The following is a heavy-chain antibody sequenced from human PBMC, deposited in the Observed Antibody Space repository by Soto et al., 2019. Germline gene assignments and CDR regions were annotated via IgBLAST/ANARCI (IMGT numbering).Heavy chain of an antibody. CDR1: GFSLNTSGVG. CDR2: IYWDDDK. CDR3: AQKEGPAAKRCFDP. Sequence: QITLKESGPTLVKPSQTLTLTCTFSGFSLNTSGVGVGWIRQPPGKALEWLALIYWDDDKRYSPSLRSRLTITKDTSKSQVVLTMTAVDPVDTGTYYCAQKEGPAAKRCFDPWGHGTLVTVSS. V-gene: IGHV2-5*02. D-gene: IGHD2-2*01. J-gene: IGHJ5*02.